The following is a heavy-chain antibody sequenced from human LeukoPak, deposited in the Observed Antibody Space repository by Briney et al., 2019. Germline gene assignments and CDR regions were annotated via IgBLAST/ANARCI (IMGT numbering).Heavy chain of an antibody. J-gene: IGHJ4*02. D-gene: IGHD3-22*01. CDR3: AKDADYYDSSGYRLSFDY. CDR1: GFTFSSYA. CDR2: ISGSGGST. V-gene: IGHV3-23*01. Sequence: PGGSLRLSCAASGFTFSSYAMSWVRQAPGKGVGWVSAISGSGGSTYYAASVKGRFTIPRDNSKNTLYLQMNSLRAEDTAVYYCAKDADYYDSSGYRLSFDYWGQGALVTVSS.